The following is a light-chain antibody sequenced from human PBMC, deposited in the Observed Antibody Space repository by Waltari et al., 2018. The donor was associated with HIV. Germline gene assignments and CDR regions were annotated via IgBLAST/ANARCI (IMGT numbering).Light chain of an antibody. V-gene: IGLV3-25*03. CDR1: ALSKQY. CDR3: QSTDSSGYLWV. Sequence: SSELTQAPSVSVSPGQTARITCSGAALSKQYTFWYQQKAGQAPVLVMYKDSERPSEIPARFSGSSAGATVTLTINGVQAEDEADYYCQSTDSSGYLWVFGGGTKLTV. J-gene: IGLJ3*02. CDR2: KDS.